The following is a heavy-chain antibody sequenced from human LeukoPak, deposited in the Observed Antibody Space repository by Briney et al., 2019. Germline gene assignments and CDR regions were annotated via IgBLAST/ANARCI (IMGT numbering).Heavy chain of an antibody. J-gene: IGHJ5*02. CDR1: GFTFSNYD. CDR3: ARDSHRGFDP. Sequence: GGSLRLSCAASGFTFSNYDMHWVRQATGKGLEWVSAVGTAGDTYYPGSVKGRFTISREDAKNSLYLQMNNLRAGDTAVYYCARDSHRGFDPWGQGTLVTVSS. CDR2: VGTAGDT. V-gene: IGHV3-13*01.